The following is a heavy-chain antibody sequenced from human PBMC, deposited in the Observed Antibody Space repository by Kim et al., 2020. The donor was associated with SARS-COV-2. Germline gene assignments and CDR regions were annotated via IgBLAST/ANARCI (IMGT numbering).Heavy chain of an antibody. CDR2: ITGAGGST. J-gene: IGHJ4*01. V-gene: IGHV3-23*01. Sequence: VSAITGAGGSTYYADSVKGRFTISRDNSKNTLYLQMNSLRHEDTAVYYCASGSGYYDYWGQGTLVTVSS. CDR3: ASGSGYYDY. D-gene: IGHD2-15*01.